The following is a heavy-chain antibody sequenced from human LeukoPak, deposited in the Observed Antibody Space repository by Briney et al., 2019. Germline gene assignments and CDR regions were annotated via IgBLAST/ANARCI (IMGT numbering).Heavy chain of an antibody. CDR2: INHSGST. Sequence: SETLSLTCAVYGGSFSGYYRSWIRQSPGKGLEWIGEINHSGSTNYNPSLKSRVTISVDTSKNQFSLKLSSVTAADTAVYYCARGGGTDIVVVPAANQREQIWFDPWGQGTLVTVSS. V-gene: IGHV4-34*01. CDR3: ARGGGTDIVVVPAANQREQIWFDP. J-gene: IGHJ5*02. D-gene: IGHD2-2*01. CDR1: GGSFSGYY.